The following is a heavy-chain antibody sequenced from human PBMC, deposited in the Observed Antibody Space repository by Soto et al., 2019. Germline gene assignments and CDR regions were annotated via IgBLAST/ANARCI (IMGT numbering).Heavy chain of an antibody. J-gene: IGHJ4*02. Sequence: PGGSLRLSCAASGFTFSDHYMDWVRQAPGKGLEWIGRVRNKANSYTTEYAASVRGRFTVSRDDSKNSLYLQMNSLKTEDTAMYYCARNLASGGTYYFDYWGQGTLVTVSS. CDR1: GFTFSDHY. D-gene: IGHD2-15*01. CDR2: VRNKANSYTT. V-gene: IGHV3-72*01. CDR3: ARNLASGGTYYFDY.